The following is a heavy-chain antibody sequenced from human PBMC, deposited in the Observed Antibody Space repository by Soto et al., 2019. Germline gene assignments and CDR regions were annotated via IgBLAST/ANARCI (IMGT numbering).Heavy chain of an antibody. J-gene: IGHJ6*02. D-gene: IGHD4-17*01. CDR2: INAGNGNT. V-gene: IGHV1-3*01. CDR1: GYTFTSYA. Sequence: QVQLVQSGAEVKKPGASVKVSCKASGYTFTSYAMHRVRQAPGQRLEWMGWINAGNGNTKYSQKFQGRVTITRDTSASTAYMELSTLRSEDTAVYYCVRTVGYYSGMDVWGQGTTVTVSS. CDR3: VRTVGYYSGMDV.